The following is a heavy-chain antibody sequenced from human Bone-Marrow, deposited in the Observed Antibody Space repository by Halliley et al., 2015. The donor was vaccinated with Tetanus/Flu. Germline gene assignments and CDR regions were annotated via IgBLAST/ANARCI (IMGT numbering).Heavy chain of an antibody. CDR2: INYRTTNM. CDR3: ARRYGESHLSGMDV. Sequence: INYRTTNMYYADAVKGRFTISRDNSKNSLYLQKTSRSAGDTAIYYCARRYGESHLSGMDVWGQGTTVIVSS. V-gene: IGHV3-21*01. D-gene: IGHD2-15*01. J-gene: IGHJ6*02.